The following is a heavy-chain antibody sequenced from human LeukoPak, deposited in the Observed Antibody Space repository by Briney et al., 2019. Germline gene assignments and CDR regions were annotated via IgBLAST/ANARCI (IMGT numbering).Heavy chain of an antibody. D-gene: IGHD2-2*02. Sequence: SVEVSCKASGGAFSNHAISWVRQAPGQGLEWMGGVIPFFHTVNYAQKFQGRVTITADKSTTTVYMELSSLRSEDTAVYYCARDYSELLYPRYFDFWGQGTLVTVSS. CDR3: ARDYSELLYPRYFDF. CDR1: GGAFSNHA. J-gene: IGHJ4*02. CDR2: VIPFFHTV. V-gene: IGHV1-69*06.